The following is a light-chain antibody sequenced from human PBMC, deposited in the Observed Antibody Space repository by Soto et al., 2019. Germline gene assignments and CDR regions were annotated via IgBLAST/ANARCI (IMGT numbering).Light chain of an antibody. Sequence: DVHMTQSPSTLSSSVGDIFTITCRASQNINTYLAWYQQKPGKAPQLLIYDASSLESGVPSRFSGSRSGTEFTLPISSLQPDDFATYYCQQYNSYSWTFGQGTKVDIK. CDR1: QNINTY. CDR2: DAS. J-gene: IGKJ1*01. V-gene: IGKV1-5*01. CDR3: QQYNSYSWT.